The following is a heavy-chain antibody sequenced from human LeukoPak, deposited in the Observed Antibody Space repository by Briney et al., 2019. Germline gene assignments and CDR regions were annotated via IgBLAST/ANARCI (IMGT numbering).Heavy chain of an antibody. V-gene: IGHV3-20*04. D-gene: IGHD1-7*01. CDR3: ARQEELELVLDY. J-gene: IGHJ4*02. CDR1: GITFDDYG. CDR2: INWNGGRT. Sequence: PGGSLRLSCAASGITFDDYGMSWVRQAPGKGLEWVSGINWNGGRTGYADSVKGRFTISRDNAKNSLYLQMNSLRAEDTAVYYCARQEELELVLDYWGQGTLVTVSS.